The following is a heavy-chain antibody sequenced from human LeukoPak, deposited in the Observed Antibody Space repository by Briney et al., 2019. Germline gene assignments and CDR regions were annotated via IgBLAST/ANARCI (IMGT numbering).Heavy chain of an antibody. V-gene: IGHV3-23*01. Sequence: PGGSLRLSCAASGFTFSSYAMSWVRQAPGKGLEWVSAISGSGGSTYYADSVKGRFTISRDNAKNSLYLQMNSLRAEDTAVYYCAGWFGELLSLMDVWGKGTTVTVSS. CDR3: AGWFGELLSLMDV. CDR1: GFTFSSYA. J-gene: IGHJ6*04. D-gene: IGHD3-10*01. CDR2: ISGSGGST.